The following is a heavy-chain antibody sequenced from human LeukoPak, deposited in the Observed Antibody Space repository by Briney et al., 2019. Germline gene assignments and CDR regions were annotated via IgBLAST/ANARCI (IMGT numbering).Heavy chain of an antibody. V-gene: IGHV3-30*18. J-gene: IGHJ4*02. CDR3: AKWRTAMDY. CDR1: VFTFRSDG. CDR2: ISYDGSNT. D-gene: IGHD2-21*02. Sequence: VRSLRLSSAASVFTFRSDGMHSGCDTPREGVEWGAVISYDGSNTYYADSVTGRFTISRDNSKNTLYLQMNSLRAEDTAVYYCAKWRTAMDYWGQGTLVTVSS.